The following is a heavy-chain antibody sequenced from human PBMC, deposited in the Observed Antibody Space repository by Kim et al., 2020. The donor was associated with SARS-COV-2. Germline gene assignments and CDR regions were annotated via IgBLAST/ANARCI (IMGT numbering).Heavy chain of an antibody. D-gene: IGHD7-27*01. V-gene: IGHV4-39*01. Sequence: SETLSLTCTVSGGSISSSSYYWGWIRQPPGKGLEWIGSIYYSGSTYYNPSLKSRVTISVDTSKNQFSLKLSSVTAADTAVYYCARRSWVSYGMDVWGQGTTVTVSS. CDR3: ARRSWVSYGMDV. J-gene: IGHJ6*02. CDR1: GGSISSSSYY. CDR2: IYYSGST.